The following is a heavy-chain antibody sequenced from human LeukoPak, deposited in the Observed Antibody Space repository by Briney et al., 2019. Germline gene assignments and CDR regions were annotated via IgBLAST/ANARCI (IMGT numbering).Heavy chain of an antibody. CDR3: ARDRSMDSSSSGVTADDAFDI. Sequence: SQTLSLTCAISGDSVSSNSAAWNWIRQSPSRGLEWLGRTYYRSKWYNDYAVSVKSRITINPDTSKNQFSLQLNSVTPEDTAVYYCARDRSMDSSSSGVTADDAFDIWGQGTMVTVSS. V-gene: IGHV6-1*01. CDR1: GDSVSSNSAA. J-gene: IGHJ3*02. CDR2: TYYRSKWYN. D-gene: IGHD6-6*01.